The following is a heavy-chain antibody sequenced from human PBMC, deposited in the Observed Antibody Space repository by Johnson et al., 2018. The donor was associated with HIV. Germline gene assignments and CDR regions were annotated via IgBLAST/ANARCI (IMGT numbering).Heavy chain of an antibody. V-gene: IGHV3-23*04. CDR1: GFTLSSYA. Sequence: VQLVESGGGLVQPGGSLRFSCAVSGFTLSSYAMSWVRQAPGKGLEWVSAISGSGGSTYYADSVKGRFTIPRDNSKNTLYLQMNSLRAEDTAVYYCAKVRGWSDDTFDIWGQGTMVTVSS. J-gene: IGHJ3*02. CDR3: AKVRGWSDDTFDI. CDR2: ISGSGGST. D-gene: IGHD5-12*01.